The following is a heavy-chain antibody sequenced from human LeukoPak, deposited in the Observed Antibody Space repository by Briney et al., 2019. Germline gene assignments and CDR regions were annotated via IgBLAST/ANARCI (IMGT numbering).Heavy chain of an antibody. Sequence: GGSLRLSCAASGLMFSSYWMTWVRQAPGKGLERVANIKEDGREKYYVDSVKGRFTISRDNAKNSLYLQMNSLRAEDTAVYYCASELKALWRDYFDFWGQGILVTVSS. J-gene: IGHJ4*02. CDR3: ASELKALWRDYFDF. V-gene: IGHV3-7*01. D-gene: IGHD2/OR15-2a*01. CDR1: GLMFSSYW. CDR2: IKEDGREK.